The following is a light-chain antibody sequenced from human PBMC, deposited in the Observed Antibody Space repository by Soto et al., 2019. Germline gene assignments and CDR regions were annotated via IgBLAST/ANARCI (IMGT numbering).Light chain of an antibody. CDR1: QSLSYW. J-gene: IGKJ2*01. CDR3: QLYDRFPYT. V-gene: IGKV1-5*03. Sequence: DIQMTQSPSTLSASVGDTVTITCRASQSLSYWLAWYQQKPGQAPKLLIHKASTLESGVPSRFSGRGSGTEFTLTISTLQPDDFATCYCQLYDRFPYTFGQGTKLEIK. CDR2: KAS.